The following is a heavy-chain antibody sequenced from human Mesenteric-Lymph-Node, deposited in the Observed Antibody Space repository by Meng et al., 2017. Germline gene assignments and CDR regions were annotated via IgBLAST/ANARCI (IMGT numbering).Heavy chain of an antibody. CDR2: IWNDGSNK. J-gene: IGHJ4*02. CDR1: GFTFSSNG. CDR3: ARDLRNFDY. Sequence: QVQLVESGGGVVQPGRSLRLYCAASGFTFSSNGMHWVRQAPGKGLEWVAVIWNDGSNKYYADSVKGRFTISRDNSKNTLYLQMNSLRAEDTAVYYCARDLRNFDYWGQGTLVTVSS. V-gene: IGHV3-33*01.